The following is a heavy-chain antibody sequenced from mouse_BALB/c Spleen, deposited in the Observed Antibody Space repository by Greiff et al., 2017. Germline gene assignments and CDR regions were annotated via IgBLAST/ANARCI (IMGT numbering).Heavy chain of an antibody. V-gene: IGHV3-2*02. CDR1: GYSITSDYA. CDR3: ARDRYDERPAY. Sequence: EVNLVESGPGLVKPSQSLSLTCTVTGYSITSDYAWNWIRQFPGNKLESMGYISYSGSTSYNPSLKSRISITRDTSKNQFFLQLNSVTTEDTATYYCARDRYDERPAYWGQGTLVTVSA. CDR2: ISYSGST. J-gene: IGHJ3*01. D-gene: IGHD2-14*01.